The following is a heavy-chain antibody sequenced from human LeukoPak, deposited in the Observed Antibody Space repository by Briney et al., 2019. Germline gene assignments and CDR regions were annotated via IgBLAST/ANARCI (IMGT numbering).Heavy chain of an antibody. CDR2: ISSGGDST. CDR1: GFSCSSHA. Sequence: GGSLRLSCAASGFSCSSHAMSWVRQAPEKGLVWVSSISSGGDSTYYTDSVKSRFTVSRDNSKNTLYLQMNSLRAEDTAVYYCARDWSASDAFDIWGQGTMVTVSS. CDR3: ARDWSASDAFDI. V-gene: IGHV3-23*01. J-gene: IGHJ3*02. D-gene: IGHD3-3*01.